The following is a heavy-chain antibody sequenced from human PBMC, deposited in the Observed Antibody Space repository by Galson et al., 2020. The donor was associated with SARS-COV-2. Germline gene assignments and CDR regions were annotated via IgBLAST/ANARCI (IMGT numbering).Heavy chain of an antibody. CDR3: ARGGSRPIMAFDYYCVYRDA. V-gene: IGHV4-34*01. D-gene: IGHD3-10*01. CDR2: ISHSGST. CDR1: GGSFSDYS. Sequence: SETLSLTCAVYGGSFSDYSWTWVRQPPGKGLEWIGEISHSGSTNYSPSLKSRAFMSVDTSKNQFSLKLSSVTAAATAVYYCARGGSRPIMAFDYYCVYRDAWGKGTTGTVSS. J-gene: IGHJ6*03.